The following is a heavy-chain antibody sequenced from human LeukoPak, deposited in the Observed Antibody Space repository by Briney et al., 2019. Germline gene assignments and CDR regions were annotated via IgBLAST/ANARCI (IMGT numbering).Heavy chain of an antibody. D-gene: IGHD3-3*01. V-gene: IGHV4-39*01. CDR1: GGSISSSSYY. CDR3: ARFTLFGYFDY. CDR2: IYYSGST. J-gene: IGHJ4*02. Sequence: SETLSLTCTVSGGSISSSSYYWGWIRQRPGKGLEWIGSIYYSGSTYYNPSLKSRVTISVDTSKNQFSLKLSSVTAADTAVYYCARFTLFGYFDYWGQGTLVTVSS.